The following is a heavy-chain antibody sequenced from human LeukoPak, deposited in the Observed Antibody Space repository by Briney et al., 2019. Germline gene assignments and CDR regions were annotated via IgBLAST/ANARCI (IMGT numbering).Heavy chain of an antibody. J-gene: IGHJ4*02. V-gene: IGHV3-21*01. CDR3: ARLPPGGYYGDY. CDR2: ISSSSSYI. Sequence: GGSLRLSCAASGFTFSSYSMNWVRQAPGKGLEWVSSISSSSSYIYYADSVKGRFTISRDNAKNSLYLQMNSLRAEDTAVYYCARLPPGGYYGDYWGQRTLVTVSS. CDR1: GFTFSSYS. D-gene: IGHD3-10*01.